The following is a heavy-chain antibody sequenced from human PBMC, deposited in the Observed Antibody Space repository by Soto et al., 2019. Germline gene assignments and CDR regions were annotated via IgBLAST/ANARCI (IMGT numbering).Heavy chain of an antibody. D-gene: IGHD3-10*01. Sequence: PSETLSLTCTVSGGSISSYYWTWIRQPPGKGLEWFGFIYYSGSTNYNPSLKGRVTISVDTSKNQFSLKLSSVTAADTAVYYCARVWGYYFDYWGQGTLVTVSS. V-gene: IGHV4-59*01. CDR1: GGSISSYY. CDR3: ARVWGYYFDY. CDR2: IYYSGST. J-gene: IGHJ4*02.